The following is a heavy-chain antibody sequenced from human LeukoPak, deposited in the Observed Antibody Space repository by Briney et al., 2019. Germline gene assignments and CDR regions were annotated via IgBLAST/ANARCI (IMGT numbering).Heavy chain of an antibody. D-gene: IGHD4-17*01. J-gene: IGHJ5*02. CDR3: ARDPYGDNWFDP. V-gene: IGHV3-7*01. CDR1: GFTFSSYW. Sequence: QPGGSLRLSCAASGFTFSSYWMSWVRQAPGKGLEWVANIKEDGSEKYYVDSVKGRFTISRDNAKKSLYLQMNSLRAEDTAVYYCARDPYGDNWFDPWGQGTLVTVSS. CDR2: IKEDGSEK.